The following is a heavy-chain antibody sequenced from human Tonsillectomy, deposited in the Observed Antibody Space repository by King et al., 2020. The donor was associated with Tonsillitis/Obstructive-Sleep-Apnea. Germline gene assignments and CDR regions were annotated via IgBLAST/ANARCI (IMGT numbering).Heavy chain of an antibody. J-gene: IGHJ6*03. CDR2: INPNSGGT. CDR3: ARDRRHCSGGSCYYYMDV. V-gene: IGHV1-2*06. CDR1: GYTFTGYY. Sequence: QLVQSGAEVKKPGASVKVSCKASGYTFTGYYMHWVRQAPGQGLEWMGRINPNSGGTNYAQKLQGRVTMTRDTSISTAYMELRRLRSDDTAVYYCARDRRHCSGGSCYYYMDVWGKGTTVTVSS. D-gene: IGHD2-15*01.